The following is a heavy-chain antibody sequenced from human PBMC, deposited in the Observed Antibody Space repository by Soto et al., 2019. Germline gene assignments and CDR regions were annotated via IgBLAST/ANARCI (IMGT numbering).Heavy chain of an antibody. CDR3: GRPPKAMVVANF. D-gene: IGHD2-21*01. CDR2: INQSGNT. Sequence: SQTLSLTCAVYGGCFSDDYLSWIRQPPGKGLEWIGEINQSGNTNYNPSVKSRVTISVDTSKKQVSLRVTSVTAADTAIYYCGRPPKAMVVANFWGQGTQVTVSS. J-gene: IGHJ4*02. V-gene: IGHV4-34*01. CDR1: GGCFSDDY.